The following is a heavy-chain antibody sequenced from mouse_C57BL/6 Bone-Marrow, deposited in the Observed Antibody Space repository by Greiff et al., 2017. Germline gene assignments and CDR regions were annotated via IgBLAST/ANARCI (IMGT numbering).Heavy chain of an antibody. CDR1: GYTFTDYE. Sequence: LVESGAELVRPGASVTLSCKASGYTFTDYEMHWVKQTPVHGLEWIGAIDPETGGTAYNQKFKGKAILTADKSSSTAYMELRSLTSEDSAVYDCTRLGAYDGYYLDYFDYWGQGTTLTVSS. V-gene: IGHV1-15*01. CDR3: TRLGAYDGYYLDYFDY. J-gene: IGHJ2*01. D-gene: IGHD2-3*01. CDR2: IDPETGGT.